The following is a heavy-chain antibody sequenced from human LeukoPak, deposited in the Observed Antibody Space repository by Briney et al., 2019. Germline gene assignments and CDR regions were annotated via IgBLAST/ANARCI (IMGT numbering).Heavy chain of an antibody. V-gene: IGHV3-7*01. Sequence: PGGSLRLSCVDSGLTFSSYWMNWVRQAPGKGLEWVANIKHDGSEKYYVDSVKGRFTISRDNAKNSLYLQMNSLRAEDTAVYFCARDSGHTGYDLLDYWGQGTLVTVSS. CDR3: ARDSGHTGYDLLDY. CDR1: GLTFSSYW. J-gene: IGHJ4*02. D-gene: IGHD5-12*01. CDR2: IKHDGSEK.